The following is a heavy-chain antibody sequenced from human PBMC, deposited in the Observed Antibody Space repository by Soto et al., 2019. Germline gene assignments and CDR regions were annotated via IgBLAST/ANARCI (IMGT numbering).Heavy chain of an antibody. CDR1: GGSINSRGYF. CDR3: AIHPWKGAAATGKFDP. Sequence: QLQLQESGPGLVKPSETLSLTCTVSGGSINSRGYFWGWIRQPPGKGLEWIGNIYYNGNTYYNPSLMSRVTISVVASKNQFSLKLSSVTAADTAAYYCAIHPWKGAAATGKFDPWGQGTLVTVSS. D-gene: IGHD2-15*01. V-gene: IGHV4-39*01. CDR2: IYYNGNT. J-gene: IGHJ5*02.